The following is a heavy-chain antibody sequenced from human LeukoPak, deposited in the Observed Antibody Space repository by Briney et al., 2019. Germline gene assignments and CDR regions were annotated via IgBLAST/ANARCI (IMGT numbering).Heavy chain of an antibody. CDR1: GFTFSTYA. CDR3: VRDSNQQWMVSYYFDY. D-gene: IGHD6-19*01. Sequence: GRSRRLSCAASGFTFSTYAMHWGRQAPGKGLEGVAIISYDGNKQYYADSVKGRFTISRDNSKNPLYLQMNSLRPEDAAVYFCVRDSNQQWMVSYYFDYWGQGSLVTVSS. CDR2: ISYDGNKQ. V-gene: IGHV3-30-3*01. J-gene: IGHJ4*02.